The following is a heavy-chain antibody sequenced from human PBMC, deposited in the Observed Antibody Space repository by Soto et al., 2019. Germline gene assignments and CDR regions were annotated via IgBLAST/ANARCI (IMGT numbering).Heavy chain of an antibody. D-gene: IGHD3-22*01. Sequence: GCLRRSGVASGFILSGYDMHWVRQATGEGLEWVSAIGTAGDPYYSGSVKGRFTISRGNAENSVYLQMNSLRAGDTAVYYCARAGYDSSGYYFYAMDVWGPGTAVTVSS. J-gene: IGHJ6*02. V-gene: IGHV3-13*05. CDR1: GFILSGYD. CDR2: IGTAGDP. CDR3: ARAGYDSSGYYFYAMDV.